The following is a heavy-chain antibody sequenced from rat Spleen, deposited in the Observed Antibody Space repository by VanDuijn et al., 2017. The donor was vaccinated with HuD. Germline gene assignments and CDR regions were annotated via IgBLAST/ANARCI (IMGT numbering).Heavy chain of an antibody. CDR2: IHTGGGYT. J-gene: IGHJ2*01. D-gene: IGHD1-3*01. Sequence: EVQLVESGGGLVQPGRSLKLSCAASGFSFSKFGMAWVRQAPTKGLEWVASIHTGGGYTYYRDSVKGRFTISRDNAKSTLYLQMDSLRSEDTATYYCARGTTVATDYFDYWGQGVMVTVSS. CDR1: GFSFSKFG. V-gene: IGHV5S13*01. CDR3: ARGTTVATDYFDY.